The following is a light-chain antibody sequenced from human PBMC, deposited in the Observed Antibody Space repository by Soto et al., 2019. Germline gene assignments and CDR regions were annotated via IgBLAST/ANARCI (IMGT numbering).Light chain of an antibody. CDR1: QTIXSR. CDR2: KAS. V-gene: IGKV1-5*03. Sequence: IRVTQSPSTLSGSVGDSRTIPCRASQTIXSRLGWYQQKPGKAPKFLXDKASSLERGGPSRFSGSGSGTEFTLPISSLQPEDVATYYCQKYNSATRTFGGGTKVDI. J-gene: IGKJ4*01. CDR3: QKYNSATRT.